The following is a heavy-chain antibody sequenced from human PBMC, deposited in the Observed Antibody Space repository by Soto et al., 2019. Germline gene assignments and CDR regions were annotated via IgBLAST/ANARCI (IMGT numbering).Heavy chain of an antibody. V-gene: IGHV4-30-4*01. J-gene: IGHJ4*02. CDR2: IYYSGST. D-gene: IGHD5-18*01. Sequence: QVQLQESGPGLVKPSQTLSLTCTVSGGSISSGDYYWSWIRQPPGKGLEWIGYIYYSGSTYYNPSLKSRXXIXVXXSKNQFSLKLSSVTAADTAVYYCARDPANSYGYDYWGQGTLVTVSS. CDR1: GGSISSGDYY. CDR3: ARDPANSYGYDY.